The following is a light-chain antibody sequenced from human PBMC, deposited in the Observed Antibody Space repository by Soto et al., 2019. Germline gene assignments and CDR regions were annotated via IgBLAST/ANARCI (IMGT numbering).Light chain of an antibody. CDR3: QDYSSTSGLT. Sequence: DIQLTQSPSTLYASVGDRVTITCRASQSISSWLAWYQQKPGKAPKLLIYQASILKSGVPSRFSGSGSGTDFTLTISSLQPDDFATYYCQDYSSTSGLTFGGGAKVEIK. CDR1: QSISSW. V-gene: IGKV1-5*03. CDR2: QAS. J-gene: IGKJ4*01.